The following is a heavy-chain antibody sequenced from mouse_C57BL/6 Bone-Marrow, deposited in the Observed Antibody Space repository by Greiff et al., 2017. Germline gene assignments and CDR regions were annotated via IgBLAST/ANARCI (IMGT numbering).Heavy chain of an antibody. J-gene: IGHJ1*03. V-gene: IGHV1-63*01. CDR1: GYTFTNYW. CDR3: ARDQGDYWYFDV. Sequence: VQVVESGAELVRPGTSVKMSCKASGYTFTNYWIGWAKQRPGHGLEWIGDIYPGGGYTNYNEKFKGKATLTADKSSSTAYMQFSSLTSEDSAIYYCARDQGDYWYFDVWGTGTTVTVSS. CDR2: IYPGGGYT.